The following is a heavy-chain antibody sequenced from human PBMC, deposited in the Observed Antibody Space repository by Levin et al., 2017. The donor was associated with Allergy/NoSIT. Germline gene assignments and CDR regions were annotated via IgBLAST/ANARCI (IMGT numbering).Heavy chain of an antibody. CDR3: ASALLRYYYGLDV. V-gene: IGHV4-30-4*01. CDR2: IYYSGST. Sequence: SQTLSLTCTVSGGSISSGDSYWSWIRQPPGKGLEWIGYIYYSGSTYYNPSLKSRVTISVDTSKNQFSLKLTSVTASDTAVYYCASALLRYYYGLDVWGQGTTVTVSS. CDR1: GGSISSGDSY. D-gene: IGHD2-21*02. J-gene: IGHJ6*02.